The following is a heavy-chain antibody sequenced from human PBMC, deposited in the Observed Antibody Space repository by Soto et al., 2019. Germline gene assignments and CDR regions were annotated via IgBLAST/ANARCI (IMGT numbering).Heavy chain of an antibody. CDR1: GFTFSSYA. CDR2: ISYDGSNK. J-gene: IGHJ6*02. CDR3: AREPILEWLLRYYYYGMDV. Sequence: SLRLSCAASGFTFSSYAMHWVRQAPGKGLEWVAVISYDGSNKYYADSVKGRFTISRDNSKNTLYLQMNSLRAEDTAVYYCAREPILEWLLRYYYYGMDVWGQGTTVTVSS. D-gene: IGHD3-3*01. V-gene: IGHV3-30-3*01.